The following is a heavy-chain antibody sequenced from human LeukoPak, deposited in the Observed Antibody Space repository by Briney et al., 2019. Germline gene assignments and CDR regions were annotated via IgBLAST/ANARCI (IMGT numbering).Heavy chain of an antibody. Sequence: ETLSLTCTVSGGSISSYYWSWVRQAPGKGLEWVANIKQDGSEKYYVDSVKGRLTISRDNAKNSLYLQMNSLRAEDTAVYYCAKGDKELVFKRGKGGFDPWGQGTLVTVSS. CDR2: IKQDGSEK. CDR3: AKGDKELVFKRGKGGFDP. J-gene: IGHJ5*02. CDR1: GGSISSYY. V-gene: IGHV3-7*01. D-gene: IGHD3-3*01.